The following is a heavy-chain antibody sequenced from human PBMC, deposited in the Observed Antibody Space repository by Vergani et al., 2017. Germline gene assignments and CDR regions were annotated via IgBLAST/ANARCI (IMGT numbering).Heavy chain of an antibody. CDR2: INHSGST. J-gene: IGHJ6*02. CDR3: ARVSFEGGNLYCFCGMDV. CDR1: GGSFSGYY. Sequence: QVQLQQWGAGLLKPSETLSLTCAVYGGSFSGYYWSWIRQPPGKGLEWIGEINHSGSTNYNPSLKSRDTISVDTSKNQFSLKLSSVTAADTAVYYCARVSFEGGNLYCFCGMDVWGQGTTVTVSS. D-gene: IGHD4-23*01. V-gene: IGHV4-34*01.